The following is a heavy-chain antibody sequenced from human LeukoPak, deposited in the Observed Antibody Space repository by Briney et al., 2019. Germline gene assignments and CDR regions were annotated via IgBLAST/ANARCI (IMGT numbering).Heavy chain of an antibody. D-gene: IGHD3-16*01. Sequence: SETPSLTCAVSGYSISSGDYWGWIRLPPGKGLDWIGSIYHSGSTYYNPSLKSRVTISVDTSERQFSLTLSSVTAADTAVYYCARNRSEPLGNGGSFDSWGQGTLVTVSS. J-gene: IGHJ4*02. V-gene: IGHV4-38-2*01. CDR1: GYSISSGDY. CDR3: ARNRSEPLGNGGSFDS. CDR2: IYHSGST.